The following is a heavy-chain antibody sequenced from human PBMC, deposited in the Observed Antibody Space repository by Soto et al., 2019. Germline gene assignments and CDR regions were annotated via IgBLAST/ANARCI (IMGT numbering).Heavy chain of an antibody. J-gene: IGHJ6*03. Sequence: PGGSLRLSRAASGFTFSSYGMHWVRQAPGKGLEWVAVIWYDGSNKYYADSVKGRFTISRDNSKNTLYLQMNSLRAGDTAVYYCARESYGRYYYYYMDVWGKGTTVTVSS. CDR3: ARESYGRYYYYYMDV. CDR1: GFTFSSYG. CDR2: IWYDGSNK. D-gene: IGHD3-10*01. V-gene: IGHV3-33*08.